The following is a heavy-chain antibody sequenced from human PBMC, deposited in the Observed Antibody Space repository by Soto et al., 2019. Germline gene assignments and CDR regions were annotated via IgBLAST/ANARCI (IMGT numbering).Heavy chain of an antibody. J-gene: IGHJ4*02. V-gene: IGHV3-21*04. CDR3: ARVAY. Sequence: PGGSLRLSCAASGFTFGYYWMSWVRQAPGKGLEWVASISSASSETWYADSVKGRFIISRDNAQNSLFLQMNTLRPEDSAIYYCARVAYWGPGTQVTVSS. CDR1: GFTFGYYW. CDR2: ISSASSET.